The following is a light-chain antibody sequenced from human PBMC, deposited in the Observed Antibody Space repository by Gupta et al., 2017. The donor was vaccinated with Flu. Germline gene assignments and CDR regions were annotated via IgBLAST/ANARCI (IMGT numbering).Light chain of an antibody. CDR2: SNN. CDR1: SSNIGSNT. CDR3: AAWDDSLNGVV. Sequence: QSVLTQPPSASGTPGQRVTISCSGSSSNIGSNTVNWYHQLPGTAPNLLIYSNNQRHAGVPDRFSGSKSGTSASLAISGLKAEEEADYYCAAWDDSLNGVVFGGGTKLTVL. J-gene: IGLJ2*01. V-gene: IGLV1-44*01.